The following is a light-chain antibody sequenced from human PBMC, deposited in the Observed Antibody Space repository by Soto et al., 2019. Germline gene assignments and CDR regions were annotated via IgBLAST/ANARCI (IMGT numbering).Light chain of an antibody. V-gene: IGKV1-39*01. Sequence: DIPMTQSPSSLSASVGDGLTITCRASQSISNSLNWYQQKPGKAPKLLIYAASNLQSGVPSRFSGSGSGTDFTITISRLQPEDFVTYYCQQSYSVLWTFGQGTKVEIK. CDR2: AAS. CDR1: QSISNS. J-gene: IGKJ1*01. CDR3: QQSYSVLWT.